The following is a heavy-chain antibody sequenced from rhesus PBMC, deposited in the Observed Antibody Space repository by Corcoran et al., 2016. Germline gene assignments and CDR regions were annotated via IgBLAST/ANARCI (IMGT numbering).Heavy chain of an antibody. CDR3: ARVPLYGNFDY. D-gene: IGHD4-35*01. CDR1: GYSISSGYG. CDR2: IYGGSGST. Sequence: QVQLQESGPGLVKPSETLSLTCAVSGYSISSGYGWGWIRPPPGKGLEWVGQIYGGSGSTYYNPSLKSRVTVSKDTSKNQFSLKLSSVTAADTAVYYCARVPLYGNFDYWGQGVLVTVSS. J-gene: IGHJ4*01. V-gene: IGHV4-127*01.